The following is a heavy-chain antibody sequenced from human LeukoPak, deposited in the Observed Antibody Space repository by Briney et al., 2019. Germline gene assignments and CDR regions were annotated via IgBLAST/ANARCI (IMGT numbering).Heavy chain of an antibody. V-gene: IGHV3-33*01. CDR3: ASDCSSTSCYGRDY. CDR1: GFTFSSYG. J-gene: IGHJ4*02. CDR2: IWYDGSNK. Sequence: PGGSLRLSCAASGFTFSSYGMPWVRQAPGKGLEWVAVIWYDGSNKYYADSVKGRFTISRDNSKNTLYLQMNSLRAEDTAVYYCASDCSSTSCYGRDYWGQGTLVTVSS. D-gene: IGHD2-2*01.